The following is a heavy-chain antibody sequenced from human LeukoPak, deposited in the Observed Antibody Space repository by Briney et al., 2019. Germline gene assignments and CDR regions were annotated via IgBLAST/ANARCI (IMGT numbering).Heavy chain of an antibody. CDR3: ARGGASSSWFIDY. Sequence: GGSLRLSCAASGFTVSSNYMSWVRQAPGKGLEWVSVVYSGGSTYYADSVKGRFTISRDNSKNTLYLQMNSLRAEDTAVYYCARGGASSSWFIDYWGQGTLVTVSS. CDR1: GFTVSSNY. V-gene: IGHV3-66*01. J-gene: IGHJ4*02. CDR2: VYSGGST. D-gene: IGHD6-13*01.